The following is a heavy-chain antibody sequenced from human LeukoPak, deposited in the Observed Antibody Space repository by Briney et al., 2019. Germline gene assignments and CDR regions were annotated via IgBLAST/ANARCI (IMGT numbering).Heavy chain of an antibody. D-gene: IGHD3-16*01. CDR2: ISGSGGST. Sequence: GGSLRLSCAASRFFFSSYATSWVRQAPGKGLEWVSAISGSGGSTYYADSVKGRFTISRDNSKNTLYLQMNSLRAEDTAVYYCAKEYYDYLWGSYRDYWGQGTLVTVSS. CDR3: AKEYYDYLWGSYRDY. V-gene: IGHV3-23*01. J-gene: IGHJ4*02. CDR1: RFFFSSYA.